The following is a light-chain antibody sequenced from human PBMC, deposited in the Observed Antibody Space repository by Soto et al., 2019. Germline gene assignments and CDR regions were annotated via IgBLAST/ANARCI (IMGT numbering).Light chain of an antibody. Sequence: QSALTQPASVSGSPGQSITISCTGTSSDVVTYNLVSWYQQHPGKAPKVMIYEGSKRPSGVSNRFSGSKSGNTAPLTISGLQAEDEADYYCCSYAGSSSYVFGTGTKLTVL. CDR3: CSYAGSSSYV. V-gene: IGLV2-23*01. J-gene: IGLJ1*01. CDR1: SSDVVTYNL. CDR2: EGS.